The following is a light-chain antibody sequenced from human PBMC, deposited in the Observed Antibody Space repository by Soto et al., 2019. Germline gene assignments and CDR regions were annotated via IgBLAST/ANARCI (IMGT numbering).Light chain of an antibody. J-gene: IGKJ1*01. Sequence: DIQMTQSPSTLSASVGDRVTITCRASQSISAWLAWYQQKPGKAPKLLIYKESSLESGVPSRFSGSGSGTEFTLTISSLQPDDFATYYCQQYNSYWTFCQGTKVEIK. CDR3: QQYNSYWT. V-gene: IGKV1-5*03. CDR1: QSISAW. CDR2: KES.